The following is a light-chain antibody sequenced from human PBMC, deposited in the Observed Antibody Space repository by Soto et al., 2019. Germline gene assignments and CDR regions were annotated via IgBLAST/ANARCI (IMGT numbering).Light chain of an antibody. J-gene: IGLJ2*01. CDR2: GNS. V-gene: IGLV1-40*01. Sequence: QSVLTQPPSVSGAPGQRVTISCTGSSSNIGAGYDVHWYQQLPGTAPKLLIYGNSNRPSGVPDRFSGSKSGTSASLAITGLQAEDEADYYCCSYAGSNNLLFGGGTKVTVL. CDR3: CSYAGSNNLL. CDR1: SSNIGAGYD.